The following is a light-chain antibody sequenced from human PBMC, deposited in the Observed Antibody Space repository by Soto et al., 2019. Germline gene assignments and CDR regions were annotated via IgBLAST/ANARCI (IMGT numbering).Light chain of an antibody. CDR2: SAS. Sequence: DIQMTQSPSTLSASIGDRVTITCRASQNIRSWLAWYQQKPGKAPELLIYSASGLESGVPSRFSGSGFGTEFTLTISRLHPDDFATYYCQEYNGDSGLTFGGGTKVEIK. V-gene: IGKV1-5*03. CDR3: QEYNGDSGLT. CDR1: QNIRSW. J-gene: IGKJ4*01.